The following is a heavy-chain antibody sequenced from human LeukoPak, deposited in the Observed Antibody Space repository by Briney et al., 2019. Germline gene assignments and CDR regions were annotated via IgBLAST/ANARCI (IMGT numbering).Heavy chain of an antibody. CDR3: ARQVPAAICWFDP. CDR1: GFSISSGYF. CDR2: IFHSGIT. J-gene: IGHJ5*02. D-gene: IGHD2-2*01. V-gene: IGHV4-38-2*01. Sequence: PSETLSLTCAVSGFSISSGYFWAWIRQSPGKGLEWIGSIFHSGITYYNPSLKSRITISVDTSKNQFSLRLSSVTAADTAVYYCARQVPAAICWFDPWGQGTLVTVSS.